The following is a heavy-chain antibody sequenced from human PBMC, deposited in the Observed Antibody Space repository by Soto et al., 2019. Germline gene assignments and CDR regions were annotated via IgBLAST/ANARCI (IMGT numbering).Heavy chain of an antibody. CDR3: ARDNGVGP. CDR1: GGSISSGDYY. Sequence: QVQLQESGPGLVKPSQTLSLTCTVSGGSISSGDYYWSWIRQPPGKGLEWIGYIYDSGSTYYNSSPKSRVNITLDTTKNQFSLQLTSVTAADPAVYYCARDNGVGPWGQGTLVTVSS. V-gene: IGHV4-30-4*01. J-gene: IGHJ5*02. D-gene: IGHD2-8*01. CDR2: IYDSGST.